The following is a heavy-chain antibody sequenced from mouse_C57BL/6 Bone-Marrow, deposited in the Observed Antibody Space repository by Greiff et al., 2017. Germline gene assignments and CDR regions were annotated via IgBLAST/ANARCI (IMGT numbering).Heavy chain of an antibody. Sequence: VQLQQPGAELVKPGASVKLSCKASGFTFNSYWITWVKQRPGQGLEWIGDIYPGSGSTNYNEKFKSKATLTVDTSSSTAYMQLSSLTSEDSAVYNCARALDCDDWGPGTTLTGSS. CDR2: IYPGSGST. J-gene: IGHJ2*01. CDR3: ARALDCDD. V-gene: IGHV1-55*01. CDR1: GFTFNSYW.